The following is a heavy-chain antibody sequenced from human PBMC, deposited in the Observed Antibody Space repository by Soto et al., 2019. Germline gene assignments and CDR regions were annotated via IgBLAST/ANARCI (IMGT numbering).Heavy chain of an antibody. J-gene: IGHJ4*02. CDR1: GFTFSDYS. CDR3: ARDSGVTNFDY. V-gene: IGHV3-11*01. Sequence: QVQLVESGGGLVKPGGSLRLSCAASGFTFSDYSMSWIRQAPGKGLEWVAYISSSGSTIYYADSVKGRFTISRDNAKNSLYLHTTVLRAEDAAVYCCARDSGVTNFDYWGQGTLVTVSS. D-gene: IGHD2-15*01. CDR2: ISSSGSTI.